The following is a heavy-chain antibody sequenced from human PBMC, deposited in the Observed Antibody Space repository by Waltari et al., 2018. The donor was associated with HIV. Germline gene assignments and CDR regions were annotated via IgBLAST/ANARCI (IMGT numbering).Heavy chain of an antibody. Sequence: EVQLLESGGGLVQPGGSLRLSCAASGFTFRSFAMSWVRQGPGKWVEYVSLICGSGGTTYYTDSVKGRFTISRDNSKNTLFLQMNSLRAEDTAVYYCAKTTKISMVRGVYDYWGQGTLVTVSS. CDR2: ICGSGGTT. V-gene: IGHV3-23*01. J-gene: IGHJ4*02. D-gene: IGHD3-10*01. CDR1: GFTFRSFA. CDR3: AKTTKISMVRGVYDY.